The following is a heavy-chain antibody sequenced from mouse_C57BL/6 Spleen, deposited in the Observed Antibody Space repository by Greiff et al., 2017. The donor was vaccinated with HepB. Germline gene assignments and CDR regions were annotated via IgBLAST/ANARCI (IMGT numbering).Heavy chain of an antibody. CDR2: IDPSNGGT. CDR1: GYTFTSYW. V-gene: IGHV1-53*01. J-gene: IGHJ2*01. D-gene: IGHD2-3*01. CDR3: AREEYDGYYFDY. Sequence: QVQLQQPGTELVKPGASVKLSCKASGYTFTSYWMHWVKQRPGQGLEWIGNIDPSNGGTNYNEKFKSKATLTVDKSSSTAYMQLSSLTSEDSAVYYCAREEYDGYYFDYWGQGTTLTVSS.